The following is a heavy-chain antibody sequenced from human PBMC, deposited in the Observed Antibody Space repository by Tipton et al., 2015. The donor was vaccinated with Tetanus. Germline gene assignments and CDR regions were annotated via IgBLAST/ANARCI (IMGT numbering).Heavy chain of an antibody. Sequence: SLRLSCAASGFTVSSNYMSWVRQAPGKGLEWVSIIYSGGRTYYADSVKGRFTISRDHAKNTVYLQMNSLRAEDTAVYFCARRSLTNYGLDVWGQGTPVTVSS. J-gene: IGHJ6*02. V-gene: IGHV3-53*01. CDR3: ARRSLTNYGLDV. D-gene: IGHD1-1*01. CDR2: IYSGGRT. CDR1: GFTVSSNY.